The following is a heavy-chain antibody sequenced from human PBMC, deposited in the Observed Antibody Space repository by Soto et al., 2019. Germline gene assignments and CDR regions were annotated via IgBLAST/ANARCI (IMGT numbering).Heavy chain of an antibody. Sequence: PSETLSLTCTVSGGSISSGGFYWSWFRQHPGKGLEGIGYRYYSRNTYYNPSLKSRVTIAVEPSKNQFSLKLSSVTGADTAVYYCARGRDSFGELLYPYFDCGRHETLGT. CDR1: GGSISSGGFY. CDR2: RYYSRNT. D-gene: IGHD3-10*01. CDR3: ARGRDSFGELLYPYFDC. J-gene: IGHJ4*01. V-gene: IGHV4-31*03.